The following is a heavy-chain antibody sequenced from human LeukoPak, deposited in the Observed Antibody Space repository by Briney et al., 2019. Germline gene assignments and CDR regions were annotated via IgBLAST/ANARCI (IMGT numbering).Heavy chain of an antibody. CDR2: MNPNSGNT. Sequence: ASVKVSCKASGYTFTSYDINWVRQATGQGLEWMGWMNPNSGNTDYAQKLQGRVTMTTDTSTSTAYMELRSLRSDDTAVYYCARVGLDDSSGYYYFDYWGQGTLVTVSS. D-gene: IGHD3-22*01. CDR1: GYTFTSYD. V-gene: IGHV1-8*02. J-gene: IGHJ4*02. CDR3: ARVGLDDSSGYYYFDY.